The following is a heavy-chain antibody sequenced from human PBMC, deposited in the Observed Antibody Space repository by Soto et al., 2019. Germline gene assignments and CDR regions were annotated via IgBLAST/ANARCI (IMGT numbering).Heavy chain of an antibody. Sequence: QVQLVQSGAEKKKPGASVKVSCKASGYTFTSYAIDWVRQAPGQRLEWMGWINAGNGNTKYSQKFQGRVTITRDTSESTAYMELSSRRSEYTAVYYCARGFPLCFDPWGQGTLVTVSS. D-gene: IGHD2-21*01. CDR1: GYTFTSYA. CDR3: ARGFPLCFDP. J-gene: IGHJ5*02. CDR2: INAGNGNT. V-gene: IGHV1-3*05.